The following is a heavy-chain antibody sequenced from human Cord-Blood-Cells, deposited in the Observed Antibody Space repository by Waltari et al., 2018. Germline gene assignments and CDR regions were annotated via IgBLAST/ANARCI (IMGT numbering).Heavy chain of an antibody. CDR3: ARTNGEEGAFDI. D-gene: IGHD7-27*01. J-gene: IGHJ3*02. CDR1: GYTVTRYG. Sequence: QVQLVQAGAEVNKPGASVKVAGKASGYTVTRYGISWVRQAPGQGLEWMGWISAYNGNTNYAQKLQGRVTMTTDTSTSTAYMELRSLRSDDTAVYYCARTNGEEGAFDIWGQGTMVTVSS. V-gene: IGHV1-18*04. CDR2: ISAYNGNT.